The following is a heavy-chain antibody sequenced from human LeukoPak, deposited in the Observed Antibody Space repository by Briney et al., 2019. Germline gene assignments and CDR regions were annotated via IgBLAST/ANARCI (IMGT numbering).Heavy chain of an antibody. CDR2: ISGGGGST. CDR1: GFTFSSYA. J-gene: IGHJ4*02. D-gene: IGHD4-23*01. Sequence: GGSLRLTCAASGFTFSSYAMSWVRQAPGKGLEWVSAISGGGGSTYHADSVKGRFTISRDNSKNTLYLQMNSLRAEDTAVYYCAKDASTTVVTGPLDYRGQGTLVTVSS. CDR3: AKDASTTVVTGPLDY. V-gene: IGHV3-23*01.